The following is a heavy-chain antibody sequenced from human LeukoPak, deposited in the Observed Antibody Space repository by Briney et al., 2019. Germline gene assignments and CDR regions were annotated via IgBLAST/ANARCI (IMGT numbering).Heavy chain of an antibody. CDR3: ARDTKYAFDN. V-gene: IGHV3-48*01. Sequence: GGSLRLSCAASGFTFSSYSMNWLRQAPGKGLEWISYIGISSGNTKYADSVKGRFTISGDKAKNSLYLQMNSLRVEDTAVYYCARDTKYAFDNWGQGTLVTVSS. CDR1: GFTFSSYS. CDR2: IGISSGNT. D-gene: IGHD2-2*01. J-gene: IGHJ4*02.